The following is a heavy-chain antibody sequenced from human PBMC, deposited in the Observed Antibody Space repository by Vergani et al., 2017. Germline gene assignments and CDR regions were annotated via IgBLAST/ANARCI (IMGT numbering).Heavy chain of an antibody. CDR3: ARAVVVVAATLRLHSNFDY. CDR2: IYYSGST. V-gene: IGHV4-39*07. J-gene: IGHJ4*02. D-gene: IGHD2-15*01. CDR1: GGSISSSSYY. Sequence: QLQLQESGPGLVKPSENLSLTCTVSGGSISSSSYYWGWIRQPPGKGLEWIGSIYYSGSTYYNPSLKSRVTISVDTSKNQFSLKLSSVTAADTAVYYCARAVVVVAATLRLHSNFDYWGQGTLVTVSS.